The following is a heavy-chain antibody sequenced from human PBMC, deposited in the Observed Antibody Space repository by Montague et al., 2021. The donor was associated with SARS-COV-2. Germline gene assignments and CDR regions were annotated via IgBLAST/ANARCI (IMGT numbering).Heavy chain of an antibody. V-gene: IGHV3-48*02. CDR2: ISTSISTI. D-gene: IGHD6-13*01. Sequence: SLRLSCAASGFTFSSYSMNWVRQAPGKGLEWVSYISTSISTIYYADSVKGRFTISRDNGKNSLYLQMNSLRDEDTAVYYCSTIAAADNLYYYYGIDVWGQGTTVTVSS. J-gene: IGHJ6*02. CDR1: GFTFSSYS. CDR3: STIAAADNLYYYYGIDV.